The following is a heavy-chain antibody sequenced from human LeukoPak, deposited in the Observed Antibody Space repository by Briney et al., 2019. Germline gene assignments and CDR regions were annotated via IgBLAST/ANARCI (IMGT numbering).Heavy chain of an antibody. CDR3: ARHLRYGSGGYFDY. CDR2: IYSGGST. CDR1: GFTVSSNS. V-gene: IGHV3-66*04. Sequence: PGGSLRLSGAASGFTVSSNSMSWVRQAPGKGLEWVSVIYSGGSTKYADSVKGRFTIFRDNSKNTLNLQMNSLRAEDTAVYYCARHLRYGSGGYFDYWGQGTLVTVSS. D-gene: IGHD3-10*01. J-gene: IGHJ4*02.